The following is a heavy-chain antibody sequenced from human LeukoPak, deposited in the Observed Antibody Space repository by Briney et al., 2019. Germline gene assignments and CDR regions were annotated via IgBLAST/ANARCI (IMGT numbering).Heavy chain of an antibody. J-gene: IGHJ4*02. CDR2: IRRDGSSK. CDR3: ARDLSYFDY. CDR1: GFTFSTSW. V-gene: IGHV3-7*01. Sequence: PGGSLRLSCAASGFTFSTSWMTWVRQAPGKGLEWVANIRRDGSSKYYVDSVKGRFTISRDNAKNSVYLQSNSLRVEDTAVYYCARDLSYFDYWGQGALVTVSS.